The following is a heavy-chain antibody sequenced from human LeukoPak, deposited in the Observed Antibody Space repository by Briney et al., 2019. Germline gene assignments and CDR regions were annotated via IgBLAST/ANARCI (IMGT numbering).Heavy chain of an antibody. CDR2: ISSSSSYI. J-gene: IGHJ3*02. V-gene: IGHV3-21*01. Sequence: PGGSLRLSCAASGFTSTSYSMNWVPQAPGKGLGWVSSISSSSSYIYYADSVKGRFTIYRDNAKNSLYLQMHSLRAEDTAVYYCARDGPSDCRGGSCYSDFGIWGQGTMVTVSS. CDR1: GFTSTSYS. CDR3: ARDGPSDCRGGSCYSDFGI. D-gene: IGHD2-15*01.